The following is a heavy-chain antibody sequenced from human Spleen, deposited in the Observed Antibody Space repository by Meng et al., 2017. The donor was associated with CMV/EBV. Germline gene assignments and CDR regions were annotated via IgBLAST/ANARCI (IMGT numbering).Heavy chain of an antibody. J-gene: IGHJ4*02. CDR1: GDSVNSGAYY. CDR2: VFPSGAT. D-gene: IGHD4-11*01. Sequence: GSLRLSCTVSGDSVNSGAYYWTWIRPPPGKGLEWIGYVFPSGATKYNPSLKSRLTISVDTLKNQFSLRMTSVTAADTAVYYCARGGGYSNPLGFWGQGTLVTVSS. V-gene: IGHV4-61*08. CDR3: ARGGGYSNPLGF.